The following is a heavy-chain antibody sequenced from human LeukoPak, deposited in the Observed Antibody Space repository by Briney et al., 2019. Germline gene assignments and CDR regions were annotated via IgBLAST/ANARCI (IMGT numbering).Heavy chain of an antibody. CDR2: IYHSGST. CDR1: GGPISSGGYS. CDR3: ATGGFANGDYVDY. V-gene: IGHV4-30-2*01. J-gene: IGHJ4*02. D-gene: IGHD3-10*01. Sequence: SETLSLTCAVSGGPISSGGYSWSWIRQPPGKGLEWIGYIYHSGSTYYNPSLKSRVTISVDRSKNQFSLKLSSVTAADTAVYYCATGGFANGDYVDYWGQGTLVTVSS.